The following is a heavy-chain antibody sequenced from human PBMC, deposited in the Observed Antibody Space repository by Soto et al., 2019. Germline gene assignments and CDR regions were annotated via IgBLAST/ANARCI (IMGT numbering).Heavy chain of an antibody. CDR3: ARHVLQITMVRGVDYYYYYYMDV. CDR1: GGSISSSSYY. D-gene: IGHD3-10*01. CDR2: IFYSGRT. Sequence: SETLSLTCTVSGGSISSSSYYWGWIRQPPGKGLECIGSIFYSGRTYYNPSLKSRVTISVDTSKNQFSLKLSSVTAADTAVYYCARHVLQITMVRGVDYYYYYYMDVWGKGTTVTVSS. J-gene: IGHJ6*03. V-gene: IGHV4-39*01.